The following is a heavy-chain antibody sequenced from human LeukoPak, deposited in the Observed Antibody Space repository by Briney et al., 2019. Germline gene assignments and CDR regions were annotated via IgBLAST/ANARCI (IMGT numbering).Heavy chain of an antibody. CDR1: GYPFSVYY. Sequence: ASVKVSCKASGYPFSVYYMHWVRQAPGQGPRWMGWIDPNSGGTNYAQTFQGRVTMTTDTSISTAYMELSRLTSDDTAVYYCARGYCSQTNCYFFGYWGQGTLVTVSS. CDR3: ARGYCSQTNCYFFGY. D-gene: IGHD2-2*01. V-gene: IGHV1-2*02. CDR2: IDPNSGGT. J-gene: IGHJ4*02.